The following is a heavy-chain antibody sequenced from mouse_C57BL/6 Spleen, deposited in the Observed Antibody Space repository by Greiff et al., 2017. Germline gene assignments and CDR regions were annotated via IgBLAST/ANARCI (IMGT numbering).Heavy chain of an antibody. V-gene: IGHV14-1*01. Sequence: EVQLQQSGAELVRPGASVKLSCTASGFNIKDYYMHWVKQRPEQGMEWIGRIDPEDGDTASAPKFQGKATMTVDTSSNTVYMQLSNLTSEDTAVYYCTTSYGNYDYWGQGTTVTVSS. J-gene: IGHJ2*01. CDR3: TTSYGNYDY. CDR2: IDPEDGDT. CDR1: GFNIKDYY. D-gene: IGHD2-1*01.